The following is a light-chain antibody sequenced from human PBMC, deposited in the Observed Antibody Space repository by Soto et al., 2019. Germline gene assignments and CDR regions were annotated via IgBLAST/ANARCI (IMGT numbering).Light chain of an antibody. Sequence: DIQMTQSPTSLSASVGDRVTITCRASQSIRSYLNWYQQIPGKAPNLLIYATSILQTGVPSRFSGSGTGTDFTLTINGLQPEDFATYYCQQGYTNRWTFGQGTKVEIK. CDR1: QSIRSY. V-gene: IGKV1-39*01. CDR3: QQGYTNRWT. J-gene: IGKJ1*01. CDR2: ATS.